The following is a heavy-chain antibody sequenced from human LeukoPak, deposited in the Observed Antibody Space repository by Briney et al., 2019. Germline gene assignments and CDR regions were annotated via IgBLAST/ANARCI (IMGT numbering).Heavy chain of an antibody. CDR1: GGSISSYY. Sequence: PSETLSLTCTVSGGSISSYYWSWIRQPPGKGLEWIGYIYYSGSTNYNPSLKSRVTISVDTSKNQFSLKLSSVTAADTAVYYCARGLYSSSWYGVLLDYWGQGTLVTVSS. CDR3: ARGLYSSSWYGVLLDY. CDR2: IYYSGST. V-gene: IGHV4-59*01. D-gene: IGHD6-13*01. J-gene: IGHJ4*02.